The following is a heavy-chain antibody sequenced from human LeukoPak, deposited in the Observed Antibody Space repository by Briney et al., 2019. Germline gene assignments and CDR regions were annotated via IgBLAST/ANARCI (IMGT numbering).Heavy chain of an antibody. CDR2: IYSGGST. D-gene: IGHD3-10*01. V-gene: IGHV3-66*01. CDR1: GFTFSDYY. CDR3: AREAGVRGSGSYYSYYFDY. Sequence: GGSLRLSCAASGFTFSDYYMSWVRQAPGKGLEWVSVIYSGGSTYYADSVKGRFTISRDNSKNTLYLQMNSLRAEDTAVYYCAREAGVRGSGSYYSYYFDYWGQGTLVTVSS. J-gene: IGHJ4*02.